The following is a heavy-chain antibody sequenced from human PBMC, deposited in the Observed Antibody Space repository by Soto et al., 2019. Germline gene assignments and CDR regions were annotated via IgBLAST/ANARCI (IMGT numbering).Heavy chain of an antibody. J-gene: IGHJ4*02. V-gene: IGHV3-21*01. CDR3: VRDADKVPAGQHMVHEDY. CDR1: GLTFNKFA. CDR2: ITASGGFT. D-gene: IGHD6-13*01. Sequence: GGSLRLSCTASGLTFNKFAFTWVRQTPGMGLEWLSSITASGGFTKYADSVKGRFTTSRDNAKNSVFLEMNSLRAEDTAVYYCVRDADKVPAGQHMVHEDYWGRGTLVTVSS.